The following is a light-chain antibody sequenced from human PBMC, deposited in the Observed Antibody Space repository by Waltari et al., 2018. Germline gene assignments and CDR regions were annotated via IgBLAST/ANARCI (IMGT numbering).Light chain of an antibody. Sequence: EIVLTQSPGTLSLSPGERATLSCRTSQSVSSSYLAWYQQKPAQDPRLLIYGASSSATGFPVRFSDSGSGTDFTLTISRLEPEDFAVYYCQQYGSSPFTFGPGTKVDIK. CDR2: GAS. CDR1: QSVSSSY. V-gene: IGKV3-20*01. CDR3: QQYGSSPFT. J-gene: IGKJ3*01.